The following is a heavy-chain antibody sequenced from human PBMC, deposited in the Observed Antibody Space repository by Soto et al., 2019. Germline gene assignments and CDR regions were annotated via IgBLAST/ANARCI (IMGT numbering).Heavy chain of an antibody. V-gene: IGHV1-69*08. CDR3: AREPTYYDSSGYYY. J-gene: IGHJ4*02. Sequence: QVQLVQSGAEVKKPGSSVKVSCKASGGTFSSYTISWVRQAPGQGLEWMGRIIPILGIANYAQKFQGRVTITADNSTSTAYMELSSLRSEDTAVYYCAREPTYYDSSGYYYWGQGTLVTVSS. CDR1: GGTFSSYT. D-gene: IGHD3-22*01. CDR2: IIPILGIA.